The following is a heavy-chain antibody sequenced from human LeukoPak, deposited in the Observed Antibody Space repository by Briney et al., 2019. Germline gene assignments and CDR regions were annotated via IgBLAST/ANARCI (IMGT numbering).Heavy chain of an antibody. V-gene: IGHV3-9*01. D-gene: IGHD3-10*01. CDR1: GFTFDDYA. J-gene: IGHJ3*02. Sequence: GGSLRLSCAASGFTFDDYAMHWVRQAPGKGLEWVSGISWNSGSIGYADSVKGRFTISRDNAKNSLYLQMNSLRAEDTALYYCAKGTVLLWFGELPSGGAFDIWGQGTMVTVSS. CDR2: ISWNSGSI. CDR3: AKGTVLLWFGELPSGGAFDI.